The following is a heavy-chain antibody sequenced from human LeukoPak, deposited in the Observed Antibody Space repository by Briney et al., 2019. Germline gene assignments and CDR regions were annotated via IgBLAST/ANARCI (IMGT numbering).Heavy chain of an antibody. CDR1: GYTFSRYG. CDR2: ISAYNGNA. CDR3: ARDWVYYQLNFYGMDV. V-gene: IGHV1-18*01. J-gene: IGHJ6*02. Sequence: GASVKVSCKASGYTFSRYGISWVRQAPGQGLEWMGWISAYNGNAKYAQKFQDRVTVTTDTSTSTAYMELRSLRSDDTALYYCARDWVYYQLNFYGMDVWGQGTTVTVSS. D-gene: IGHD2-2*01.